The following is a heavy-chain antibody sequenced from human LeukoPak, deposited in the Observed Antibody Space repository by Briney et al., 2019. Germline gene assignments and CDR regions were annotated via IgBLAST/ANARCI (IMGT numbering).Heavy chain of an antibody. CDR1: GGSFSGYY. Sequence: SETLSLTCAVYGGSFSGYYWSWIRQPPGKGLEWIGEINHSGSTNYNPSLKSRVTISVDTSKNQFSLKLSSVTAADTAVYYCARGPTRTRYSSGWYIFYYFDYWGQGTLVTVSS. D-gene: IGHD6-19*01. CDR3: ARGPTRTRYSSGWYIFYYFDY. V-gene: IGHV4-34*01. CDR2: INHSGST. J-gene: IGHJ4*02.